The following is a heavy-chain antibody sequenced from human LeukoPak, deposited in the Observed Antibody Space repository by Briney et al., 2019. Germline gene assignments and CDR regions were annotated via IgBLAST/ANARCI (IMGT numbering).Heavy chain of an antibody. CDR2: ISGSGGST. V-gene: IGHV3-23*01. CDR3: AIDYYGSGSYSRSDSFDI. Sequence: GGSLRLSCAASGFTFSSYAMSWVRQAPGKGLEWVSAISGSGGSTYYADSVKGRFTISRDNSKNTVYLQMNSLRAEDTAVFYCAIDYYGSGSYSRSDSFDIWGQGTMVTVSS. D-gene: IGHD3-10*01. J-gene: IGHJ3*02. CDR1: GFTFSSYA.